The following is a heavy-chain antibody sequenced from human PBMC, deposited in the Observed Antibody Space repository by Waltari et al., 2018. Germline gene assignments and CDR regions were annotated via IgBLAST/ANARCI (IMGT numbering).Heavy chain of an antibody. V-gene: IGHV1-2*06. CDR3: ARESSSGNNYFDY. J-gene: IGHJ4*02. Sequence: QVQLVHSGTEVTQPGASVKVSCKASGYTFTAYYINWLRLAPGPGLEWMGRINSNSGTTNYAQKFKGRVTMTRDTSISTAYLELSSLRADDTAVFYCARESSSGNNYFDYWGQGTLVTVSS. D-gene: IGHD6-19*01. CDR1: GYTFTAYY. CDR2: INSNSGTT.